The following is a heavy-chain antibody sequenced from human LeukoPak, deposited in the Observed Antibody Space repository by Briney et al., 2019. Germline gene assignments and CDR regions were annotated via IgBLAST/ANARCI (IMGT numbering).Heavy chain of an antibody. CDR2: INPNSGGT. Sequence: GASVKVSCKASGYTFTGYYMHWVRQAPGQGLEWMGWINPNSGGTNYAQKFQGRVTITADESTSTAYMELSSLRSEDTAFYYCASARATAMEDNWFDPWGQGTLVTVSS. D-gene: IGHD5-18*01. J-gene: IGHJ5*02. CDR3: ASARATAMEDNWFDP. V-gene: IGHV1-2*02. CDR1: GYTFTGYY.